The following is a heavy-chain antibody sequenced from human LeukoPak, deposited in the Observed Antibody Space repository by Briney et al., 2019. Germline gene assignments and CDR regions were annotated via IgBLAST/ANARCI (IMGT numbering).Heavy chain of an antibody. J-gene: IGHJ4*02. CDR3: ARFAYCGGHCWYYFDY. D-gene: IGHD2-21*02. Sequence: SETLSLTCTVSGGSISNYYWSWIRQPPGKGLEWIGYIYSSGSTNYNPSLKSRVTISVDTSKNQFSLKLSSVTASDTAVYYCARFAYCGGHCWYYFDYWGQGSLVTVSS. CDR1: GGSISNYY. CDR2: IYSSGST. V-gene: IGHV4-59*01.